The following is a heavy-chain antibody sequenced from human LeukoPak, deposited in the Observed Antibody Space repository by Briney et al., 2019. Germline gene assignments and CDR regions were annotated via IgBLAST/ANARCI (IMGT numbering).Heavy chain of an antibody. J-gene: IGHJ4*02. CDR1: GFTFSSFS. V-gene: IGHV3-21*01. CDR2: ITSSSNYI. D-gene: IGHD6-19*01. Sequence: GSLRLSCAASGFTFSSFSMNWVRQAPGKGLEWVSSITSSSNYISYADSVKGRFTISRDNAKNSLYLQMSSLRVEDTAVYYCARDPQWPLDYWGQGTLVTVSS. CDR3: ARDPQWPLDY.